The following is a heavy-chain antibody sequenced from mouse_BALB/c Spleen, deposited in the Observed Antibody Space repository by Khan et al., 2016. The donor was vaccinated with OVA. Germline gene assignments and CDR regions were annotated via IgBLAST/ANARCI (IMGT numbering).Heavy chain of an antibody. Sequence: EVQLVESGPGLLTPSQSLSLTCTVTGYSITSDYAWNWIRQFPGNKLEWMVYIGYSGSTTYNPSLRSRISITRDTSKNQFFLQLNSVTTEDTATYSCANGRLLLRYPDYFDYGGQGTTLTVSS. D-gene: IGHD1-1*01. CDR2: IGYSGST. V-gene: IGHV3-2*02. J-gene: IGHJ2*01. CDR1: GYSITSDYA. CDR3: ANGRLLLRYPDYFDY.